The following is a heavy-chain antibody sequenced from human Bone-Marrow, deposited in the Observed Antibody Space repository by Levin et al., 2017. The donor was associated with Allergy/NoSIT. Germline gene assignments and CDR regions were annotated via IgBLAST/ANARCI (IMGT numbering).Heavy chain of an antibody. CDR2: VSNDGSNK. CDR3: ARDTGIAVTGTGWYFDV. J-gene: IGHJ2*01. D-gene: IGHD6-19*01. Sequence: GGSLRLSCAASGFIFSNYAMHWVRQAPGKGLQWVAVVSNDGSNKQYADSVKGRFTISRDNLINTLYLQMNTLRAEDTALYYCARDTGIAVTGTGWYFDVWGRGTLVTVSS. V-gene: IGHV3-30*01. CDR1: GFIFSNYA.